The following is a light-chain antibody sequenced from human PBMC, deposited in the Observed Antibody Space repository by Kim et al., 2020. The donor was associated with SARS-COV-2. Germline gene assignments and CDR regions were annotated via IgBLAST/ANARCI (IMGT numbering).Light chain of an antibody. CDR3: NSRDSNDNVV. Sequence: AWGQTVRITWQGDSLRRYYATWDQQKPGQAPILVIYGKNNRPSGIPDRFSGSSSGNTASLTITGTQAGDEADYYCNSRDSNDNVVFGGGTKLTVL. V-gene: IGLV3-19*01. J-gene: IGLJ3*02. CDR2: GKN. CDR1: SLRRYY.